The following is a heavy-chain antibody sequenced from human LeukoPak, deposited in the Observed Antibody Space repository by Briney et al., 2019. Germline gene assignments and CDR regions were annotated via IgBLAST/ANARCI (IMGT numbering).Heavy chain of an antibody. Sequence: PSETLSLTCTVSGGSISSSNYYWGWIRQPPGKGLEWIGSIFYSGTTYYNPSLKSRVTISVDTSKNQFSLKLSSVTAADTAVYHCARPKTNSGDIDYWGQGTLVTVSS. CDR3: ARPKTNSGDIDY. CDR2: IFYSGTT. V-gene: IGHV4-39*01. CDR1: GGSISSSNYY. D-gene: IGHD3-10*01. J-gene: IGHJ4*02.